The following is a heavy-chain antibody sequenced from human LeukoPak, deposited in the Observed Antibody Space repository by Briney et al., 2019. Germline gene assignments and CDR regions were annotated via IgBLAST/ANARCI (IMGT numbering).Heavy chain of an antibody. CDR2: IYPRDGST. CDR3: ARLRFLEATYAFDI. D-gene: IGHD3-3*01. CDR1: GYTFTSNY. Sequence: ASVKVSCKASGYTFTSNYIHWVRQAPGQGLEWMGMIYPRDGSTSYAQKFQGRVTVTTDTSTSTAYMELRSLTSDDTAVYYCARLRFLEATYAFDIWGQGTMVTVSS. J-gene: IGHJ3*02. V-gene: IGHV1-46*01.